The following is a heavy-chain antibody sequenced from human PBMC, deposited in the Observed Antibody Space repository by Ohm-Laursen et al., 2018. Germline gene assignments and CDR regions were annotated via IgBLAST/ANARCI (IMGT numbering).Heavy chain of an antibody. CDR3: ARLRGRGDYLYGLDV. Sequence: TLSFTCIVSGDSISSYYWSWIRQPPGKGLEWIGYIYYSGSTNFNPSLKSRLPISVDMSKNKFSLRLSSVTAADTAVYYCARLRGRGDYLYGLDVWGQETTVTVSS. CDR2: IYYSGST. V-gene: IGHV4-59*08. J-gene: IGHJ6*02. CDR1: GDSISSYY. D-gene: IGHD3-10*01.